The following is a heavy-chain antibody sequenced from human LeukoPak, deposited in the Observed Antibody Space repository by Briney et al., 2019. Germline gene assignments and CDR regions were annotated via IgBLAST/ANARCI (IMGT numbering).Heavy chain of an antibody. CDR2: INWNSDNI. V-gene: IGHV3-9*01. Sequence: GGSLRLSCATSGFNFDDYAMHWVRQAPGKDLEWVSGINWNSDNIRYADSVKGRFTISRDNAKNSLYLQMNSLRAEDTAVYYCARDLVNSGYDRSLGYWGQGTLVTVSS. CDR1: GFNFDDYA. J-gene: IGHJ4*02. CDR3: ARDLVNSGYDRSLGY. D-gene: IGHD5-12*01.